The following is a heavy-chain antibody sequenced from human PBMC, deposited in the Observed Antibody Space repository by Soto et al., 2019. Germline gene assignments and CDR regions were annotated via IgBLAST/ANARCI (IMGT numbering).Heavy chain of an antibody. V-gene: IGHV1-69*04. J-gene: IGHJ4*02. CDR2: IFPLLAMV. CDR3: AKEDGTGFKS. Sequence: QVHLVQSGAEMKKPGSSVKVSCKVSGGDLTNSGISWVRQAPGQGLEWMGGIFPLLAMVDYSQKFQGRVTITADESTNTAYMDLGSLKSDDTAVYYGAKEDGTGFKSWRQGTLVIVSS. CDR1: GGDLTNSG. D-gene: IGHD1-1*01.